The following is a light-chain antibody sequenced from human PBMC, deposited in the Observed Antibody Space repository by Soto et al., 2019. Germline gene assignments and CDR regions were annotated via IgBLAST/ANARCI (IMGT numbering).Light chain of an antibody. Sequence: AIQMTQSPSSLSSSVGDRVTITCWASQDIRRELGWYQQKPGKAPNLLIYAASSLQSGVPPRFSGSGSGTDFTLTNSSLQPEDFATYYCLQDYNYPLTFGGGTKVEIK. V-gene: IGKV1-6*01. CDR1: QDIRRE. J-gene: IGKJ4*01. CDR3: LQDYNYPLT. CDR2: AAS.